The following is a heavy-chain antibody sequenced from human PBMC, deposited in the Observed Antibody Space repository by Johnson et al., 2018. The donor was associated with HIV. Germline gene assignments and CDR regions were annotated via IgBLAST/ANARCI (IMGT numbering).Heavy chain of an antibody. J-gene: IGHJ3*01. CDR1: GFTFSSYA. CDR2: ISYDGSNR. Sequence: VQLVESGGGVVQPGRSLRLSCAASGFTFSSYAMHWVRLAPGKGLEWVAVISYDGSNRHYADSVKGRFTISRDNSQDTLYLQMNSLRAEDTSVYYCAKDFGSSSWHAFDVWGQGTMVTVSS. V-gene: IGHV3-30*04. CDR3: AKDFGSSSWHAFDV. D-gene: IGHD6-13*01.